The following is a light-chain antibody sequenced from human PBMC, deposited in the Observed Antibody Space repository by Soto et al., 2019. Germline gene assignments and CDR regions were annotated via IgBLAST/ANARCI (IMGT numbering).Light chain of an antibody. CDR3: QQRYSTPPWT. V-gene: IGKV1-39*01. CDR1: QSISSY. J-gene: IGKJ1*01. CDR2: AAS. Sequence: DIQMTQSPSTLSGSVGDRVTITCRASQSISSYLNWYQQKPGKAPKLLIYAASSLQSGVPSRFSGSGSGTDFTLTISSLQPEDFATYYCQQRYSTPPWTFGQGTKVDI.